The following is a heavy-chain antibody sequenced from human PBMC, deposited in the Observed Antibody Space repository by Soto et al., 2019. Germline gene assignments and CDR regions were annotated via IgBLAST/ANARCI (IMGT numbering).Heavy chain of an antibody. D-gene: IGHD2-15*01. Sequence: PSETLSLTCAVYGGSFSGYYWSWIRQPPGKGLEWIGEINHSGSTNYNPSLKSRVTISVDTSKNQFSLKLSSVTAADTAVYYCARGKLGGYYYYGMDVWGQGTTVTVSS. CDR2: INHSGST. CDR3: ARGKLGGYYYYGMDV. CDR1: GGSFSGYY. J-gene: IGHJ6*02. V-gene: IGHV4-34*01.